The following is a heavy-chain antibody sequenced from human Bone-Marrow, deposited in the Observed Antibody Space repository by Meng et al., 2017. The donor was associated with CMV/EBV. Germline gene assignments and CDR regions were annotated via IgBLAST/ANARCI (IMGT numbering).Heavy chain of an antibody. V-gene: IGHV3-30*02. Sequence: GESLKISCAASGFTFSNYGMHWVRQAPGKGLEWVAFVRYDGGDKFYADSVEGRFTISRDNSKNTLYLQMNSLRAEDTAVHYCASLRYGSGSHSPYYFDYWGQGTLVTVAS. CDR3: ASLRYGSGSHSPYYFDY. CDR2: VRYDGGDK. D-gene: IGHD3-10*01. CDR1: GFTFSNYG. J-gene: IGHJ4*02.